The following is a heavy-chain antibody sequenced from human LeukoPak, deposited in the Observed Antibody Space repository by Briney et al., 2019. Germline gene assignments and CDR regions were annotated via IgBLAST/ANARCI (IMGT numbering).Heavy chain of an antibody. Sequence: GGSLRLSCAASGFTFSSYDMHWVRQATGKGLECVSAIGTAGDTYYPGSVKGRFTISRENAKNSLYLQMNSLRAGDTAVYYCARVLGSGSYGMDVWGQGNTVTVSS. J-gene: IGHJ6*02. D-gene: IGHD3-10*01. CDR3: ARVLGSGSYGMDV. CDR2: IGTAGDT. CDR1: GFTFSSYD. V-gene: IGHV3-13*01.